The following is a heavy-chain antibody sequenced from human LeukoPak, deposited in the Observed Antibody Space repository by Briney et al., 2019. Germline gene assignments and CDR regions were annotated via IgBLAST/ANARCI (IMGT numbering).Heavy chain of an antibody. CDR1: GYTVTSYY. D-gene: IGHD2-15*01. CDR3: ARDPGYCSGGSCYSYFDY. V-gene: IGHV1-18*04. Sequence: GASVKVSCKASGYTVTSYYMHWVRQAPGQGLEWMGWISAYNGNTNYAQKLQGRVTMTTDTSTSTAYMELRSLRSDDTAVYYCARDPGYCSGGSCYSYFDYWGQGTLVTVSS. CDR2: ISAYNGNT. J-gene: IGHJ4*02.